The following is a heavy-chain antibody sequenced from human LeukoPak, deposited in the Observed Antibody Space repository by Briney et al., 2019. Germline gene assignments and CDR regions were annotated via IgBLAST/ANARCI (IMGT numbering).Heavy chain of an antibody. Sequence: PGGSLRLSCAVSGFTSSSYWMHWVRQAPGKGLVWVAFIKTDGSVTSCGDSVKGRFTISRDNAKSMLYLQMNSLSPEDTAIYYCARGDSSSWYGKDAFDIWGQGTLVTVSS. J-gene: IGHJ3*02. CDR2: IKTDGSVT. CDR3: ARGDSSSWYGKDAFDI. V-gene: IGHV3-74*01. CDR1: GFTSSSYW. D-gene: IGHD6-13*01.